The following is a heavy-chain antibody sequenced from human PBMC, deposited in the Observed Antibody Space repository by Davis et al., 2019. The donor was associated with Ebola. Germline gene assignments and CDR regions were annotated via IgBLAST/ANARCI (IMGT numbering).Heavy chain of an antibody. CDR3: ARHGLIGSSWYVNYYGMDV. J-gene: IGHJ6*02. V-gene: IGHV1-69*13. CDR1: GGTFSSYA. D-gene: IGHD6-13*01. CDR2: IIPIFGTA. Sequence: SVKVSCKASGGTFSSYAISWVRQAPGQGLEWMGGIIPIFGTANYAQKFQGRVTITADESTSTAYMELSSLRSEDTAVYYCARHGLIGSSWYVNYYGMDVWGQGTTVTVSS.